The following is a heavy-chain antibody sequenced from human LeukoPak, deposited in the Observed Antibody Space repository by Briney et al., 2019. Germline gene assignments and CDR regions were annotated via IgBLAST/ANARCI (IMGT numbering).Heavy chain of an antibody. CDR1: GYTFTGYY. CDR2: INPNSGGT. CDR3: AFLGYCSGGSCYGGDYYMDV. D-gene: IGHD2-15*01. Sequence: ASVKVSCKASGYTFTGYYMHWVRQAPGQGLEWMGWINPNSGGTNYAQKFQGRVTMTRDTSISTAYMELSRLRSDDTAVYYCAFLGYCSGGSCYGGDYYMDVWGKGTTVTVSS. V-gene: IGHV1-2*02. J-gene: IGHJ6*03.